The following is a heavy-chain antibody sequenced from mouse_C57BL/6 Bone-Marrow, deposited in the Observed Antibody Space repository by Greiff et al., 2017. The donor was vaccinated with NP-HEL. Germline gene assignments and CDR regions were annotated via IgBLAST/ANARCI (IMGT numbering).Heavy chain of an antibody. CDR2: IDPENGDT. Sequence: EVKLMESGAELVRPGASVKLSCTASGFNIKDDYMHWVKQRPEQGLEWIGWIDPENGDTEYASKFQGKATITADTSSNTAYLQLSSLTSEDTAVYYCTAYGNYLGAMDYWGQGTSVTVSS. V-gene: IGHV14-4*01. CDR1: GFNIKDDY. CDR3: TAYGNYLGAMDY. D-gene: IGHD2-1*01. J-gene: IGHJ4*01.